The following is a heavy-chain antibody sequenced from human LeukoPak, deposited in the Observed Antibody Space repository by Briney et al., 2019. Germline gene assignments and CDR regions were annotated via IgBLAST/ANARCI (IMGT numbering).Heavy chain of an antibody. CDR2: INSDGSRI. D-gene: IGHD5-12*01. CDR1: GFTLSDYW. J-gene: IGHJ4*02. Sequence: PGGSLRLSCAASGFTLSDYWMHWVRQAPGKGLVWVSRINSDGSRIIYADSVKGRFTISRDNAKNTVYLQMNSLRADDTAVYFCARAPQIGFSGFDKNYWGQGTLVTVS. V-gene: IGHV3-74*01. CDR3: ARAPQIGFSGFDKNY.